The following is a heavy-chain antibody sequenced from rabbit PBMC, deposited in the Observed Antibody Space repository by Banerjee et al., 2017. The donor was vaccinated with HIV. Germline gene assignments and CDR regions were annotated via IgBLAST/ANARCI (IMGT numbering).Heavy chain of an antibody. CDR1: GFDFSSSLY. Sequence: QSLEESGGDLVKPEGSLTLTCKASGFDFSSSLYMFWVRQAPGKGLEWIGCMDAGSGSAYYASWAKGRFTISKISSTTVTLQMTSLTAADTATYFCARSADSSYSHYLNLWGPGTLVTVS. J-gene: IGHJ4*01. D-gene: IGHD8-1*01. CDR2: MDAGSGSA. V-gene: IGHV1S40*01. CDR3: ARSADSSYSHYLNL.